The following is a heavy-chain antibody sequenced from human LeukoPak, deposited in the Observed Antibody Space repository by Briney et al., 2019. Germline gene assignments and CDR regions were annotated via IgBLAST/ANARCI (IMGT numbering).Heavy chain of an antibody. CDR1: GGSISIYY. J-gene: IGHJ6*03. CDR2: IFTSGIT. D-gene: IGHD3-10*01. Sequence: KPSETLSLTCTVSGGSISIYYWNWIRQPAGKGLEWIGRIFTSGITNYNPSLKSRVTMSVDTSKNQFSLNLSSVTAADTAVYYCARESSGTYYKPLGYMDVWGKGTMVTVSS. V-gene: IGHV4-4*07. CDR3: ARESSGTYYKPLGYMDV.